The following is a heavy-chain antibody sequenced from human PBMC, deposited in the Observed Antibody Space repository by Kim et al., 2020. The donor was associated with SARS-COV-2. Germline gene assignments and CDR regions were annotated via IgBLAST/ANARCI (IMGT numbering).Heavy chain of an antibody. Sequence: SVKVSCKASGGTFSSYAISWVRQAPGQGLEWMGGIIPIFGTANYAQKFQGRVTITADESTSTAYMELSSLRSEDTAVYYCARDSDTIFGVVRAYYGMDVWGQGTTVTVSS. CDR1: GGTFSSYA. CDR3: ARDSDTIFGVVRAYYGMDV. J-gene: IGHJ6*02. D-gene: IGHD3-3*01. CDR2: IIPIFGTA. V-gene: IGHV1-69*13.